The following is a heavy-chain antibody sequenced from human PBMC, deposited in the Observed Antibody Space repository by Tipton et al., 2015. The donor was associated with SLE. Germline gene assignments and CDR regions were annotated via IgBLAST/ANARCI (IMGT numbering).Heavy chain of an antibody. CDR3: ARGRGGEFLDY. J-gene: IGHJ4*02. D-gene: IGHD3-16*01. CDR1: GFTFSDHA. V-gene: IGHV3-33*08. CDR2: IWYDGSNK. Sequence: SLRLSCVASGFTFSDHAMSWVRQAPGKGLEWVAVIWYDGSNKFYADSVKGRFTISRDNSKNTVSLQMNSLRVEDTAVYFCARGRGGEFLDYWGQGTLVTVSS.